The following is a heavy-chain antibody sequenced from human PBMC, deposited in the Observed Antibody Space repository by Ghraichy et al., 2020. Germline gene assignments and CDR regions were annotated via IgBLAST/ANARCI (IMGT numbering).Heavy chain of an antibody. D-gene: IGHD6-13*01. CDR3: ARDSTNSGTPDY. CDR1: GFTFSTYS. CDR2: ISSTSFYI. V-gene: IGHV3-21*01. J-gene: IGHJ4*02. Sequence: GGSLRLSCEASGFTFSTYSMNWVRQAPGKRLEWVSSISSTSFYIYYADSLQGRFTISRDNAKNSLYLQMNSLRAKDTAVYYCARDSTNSGTPDYWGQGTLVTVSS.